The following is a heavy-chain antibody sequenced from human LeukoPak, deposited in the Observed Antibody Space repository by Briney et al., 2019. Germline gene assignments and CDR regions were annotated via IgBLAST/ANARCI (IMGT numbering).Heavy chain of an antibody. Sequence: ASVKVSCKASGYTFAVYYMHWLRQAPGQGLEGMGWINPNSGRTNYAQKFQGRVTMNRVTSINTAYLDFNRLSSDATAVYYCAKDTSCFFQFWGQGILVTVSS. D-gene: IGHD2-2*01. CDR3: AKDTSCFFQF. CDR2: INPNSGRT. CDR1: GYTFAVYY. V-gene: IGHV1-2*02. J-gene: IGHJ4*02.